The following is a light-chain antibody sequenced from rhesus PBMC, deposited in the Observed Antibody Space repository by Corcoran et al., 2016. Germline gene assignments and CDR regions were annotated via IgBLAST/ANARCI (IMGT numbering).Light chain of an antibody. J-gene: IGKJ1*01. V-gene: IGKV1-25*01. CDR2: DAS. CDR3: QTHNGFPRS. Sequence: DIQMTQSPSSLSASVGDTVTITCQASQGISKYLAWYPPKPGKAPKLLIYDASPLQSGVPSRFSGSGSGTVFPLTISSLQPEDFATYYCQTHNGFPRSLGQGTKVEIK. CDR1: QGISKY.